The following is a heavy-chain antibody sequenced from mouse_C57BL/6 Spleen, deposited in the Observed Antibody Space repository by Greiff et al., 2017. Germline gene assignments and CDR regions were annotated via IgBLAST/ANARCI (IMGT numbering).Heavy chain of an antibody. J-gene: IGHJ2*01. V-gene: IGHV1-54*01. Sequence: QVQLQQSGAGLVRPGTSVKVSCKASGYAFTNYLIEWVKQRPGQGLEWIGVINPGSGGTNYNEKFKGKATLTADKSSSTAYMQLSSLTSEDSAVYFCARDSSGYYFDYWGQGTTLTVSS. CDR1: GYAFTNYL. CDR3: ARDSSGYYFDY. D-gene: IGHD3-2*02. CDR2: INPGSGGT.